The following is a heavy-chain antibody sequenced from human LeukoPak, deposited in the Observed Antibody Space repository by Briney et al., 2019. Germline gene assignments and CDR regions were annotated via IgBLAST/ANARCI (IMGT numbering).Heavy chain of an antibody. CDR1: GFTFSNYA. D-gene: IGHD6-13*01. V-gene: IGHV3-23*01. CDR3: AKGTAAPGIFDY. J-gene: IGHJ4*02. Sequence: GGSLRLSCAASGFTFSNYALSWDRQAPGQGLEWVSAISGSGGSTYYADSVKGRFTISRDNSRNTLYLQMNSLRAEDTAVYYCAKGTAAPGIFDYWGQGTLVTVSS. CDR2: ISGSGGST.